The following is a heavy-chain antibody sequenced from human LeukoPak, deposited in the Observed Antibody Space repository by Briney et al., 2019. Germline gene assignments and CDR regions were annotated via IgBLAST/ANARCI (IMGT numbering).Heavy chain of an antibody. CDR1: GGSIGSSSYC. J-gene: IGHJ5*02. CDR2: ICYSGST. D-gene: IGHD5-24*01. CDR3: ARTENYIPEDCFDP. Sequence: SETLSLTCSVSGGSIGSSSYCWGWIRQPPGKGLEWIGTICYSGSTFYNPSLRSRVTLSVDTSKNQFSLKLSSVTAADTAVYYCARTENYIPEDCFDPWGQGTLVTVSS. V-gene: IGHV4-39*01.